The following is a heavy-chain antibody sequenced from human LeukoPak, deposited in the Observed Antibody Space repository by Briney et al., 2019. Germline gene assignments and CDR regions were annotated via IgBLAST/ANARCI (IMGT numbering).Heavy chain of an antibody. CDR3: ASQLGYCSGGSC. D-gene: IGHD2-15*01. CDR2: ISYDGSNK. Sequence: GGSLRLSCAASGFTFSSYAMHWVRQAPGKGLEWVAVISYDGSNKYYADSVKGRFTISRDNSKNTLYLQMNSLRAEDTAVYYCASQLGYCSGGSCWGQGTLVTVSS. V-gene: IGHV3-30*04. CDR1: GFTFSSYA. J-gene: IGHJ4*02.